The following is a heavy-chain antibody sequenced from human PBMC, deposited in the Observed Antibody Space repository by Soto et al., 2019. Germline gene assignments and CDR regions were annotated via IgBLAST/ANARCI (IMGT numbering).Heavy chain of an antibody. V-gene: IGHV1-3*01. CDR2: MNAGNGNT. Sequence: ASVKVSCKASGYTFTSYYIHWVRHAPGQRLEWMGWMNAGNGNTKYSQKFQGRVTMTRDTSVGTAYMELSSLRSEDTAVYYCALAADSSRLYWFDAWGKGTLVTVSS. J-gene: IGHJ5*02. CDR1: GYTFTSYY. D-gene: IGHD3-22*01. CDR3: ALAADSSRLYWFDA.